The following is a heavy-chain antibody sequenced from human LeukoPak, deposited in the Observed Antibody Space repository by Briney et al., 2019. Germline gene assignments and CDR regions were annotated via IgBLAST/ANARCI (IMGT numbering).Heavy chain of an antibody. Sequence: GGSLRLSCAASGFTFSSYAMHWVRQAPGKGLEWVAVISYDGSNKYYADSVKGRFTISRDNSKNTLYLQMNSLRAEDTAVYYCARNDYSNHPYYFDYWGQGTLVTVSS. V-gene: IGHV3-30-3*01. CDR3: ARNDYSNHPYYFDY. CDR1: GFTFSSYA. J-gene: IGHJ4*02. D-gene: IGHD4-11*01. CDR2: ISYDGSNK.